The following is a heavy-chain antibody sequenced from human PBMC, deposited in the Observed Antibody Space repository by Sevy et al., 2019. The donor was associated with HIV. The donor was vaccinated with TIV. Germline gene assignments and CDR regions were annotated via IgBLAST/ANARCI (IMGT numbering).Heavy chain of an antibody. J-gene: IGHJ3*02. D-gene: IGHD3-22*01. CDR2: IYYSGST. V-gene: IGHV4-39*01. CDR1: GGSISSSSYY. Sequence: SETLSLTCTVSGGSISSSSYYWGWIRQPPGKGLEWIGSIYYSGSTYYNPSLKSRVTISVDTSKNQFSLKLSAVTAADTAVDYCARGHYYDSSGYYPSDAFDIWGQGTMVTVSS. CDR3: ARGHYYDSSGYYPSDAFDI.